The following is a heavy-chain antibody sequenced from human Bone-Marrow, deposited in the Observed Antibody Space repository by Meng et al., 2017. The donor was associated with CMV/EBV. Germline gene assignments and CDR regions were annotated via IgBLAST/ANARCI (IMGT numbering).Heavy chain of an antibody. CDR1: GFTFSSYG. CDR3: ARDGVRGIDY. V-gene: IGHV3-30*02. D-gene: IGHD3-10*01. Sequence: GGSLRLSCAASGFTFSSYGMHWVRQAPGKGLEWEAFIRYDGSNKYYADSVKGRCTISRDNSKNTLYVQMNSLRAEDTAVYYCARDGVRGIDYWGQGTLVTVSS. J-gene: IGHJ4*02. CDR2: IRYDGSNK.